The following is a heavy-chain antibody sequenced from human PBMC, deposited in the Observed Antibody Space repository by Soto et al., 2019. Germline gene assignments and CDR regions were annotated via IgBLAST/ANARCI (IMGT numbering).Heavy chain of an antibody. CDR2: IKSKTDGGTT. Sequence: GGSLRLSCAASGFTFSNAWMSWVRQAPGKGLEWVGRIKSKTDGGTTDYAAPVKGRFTISRDDSKNTLYLQMNSLKTEDTAVYYCTSTYSSSLDGSFQHWGQGTLVTVSS. CDR3: TSTYSSSLDGSFQH. CDR1: GFTFSNAW. J-gene: IGHJ1*01. V-gene: IGHV3-15*01. D-gene: IGHD6-13*01.